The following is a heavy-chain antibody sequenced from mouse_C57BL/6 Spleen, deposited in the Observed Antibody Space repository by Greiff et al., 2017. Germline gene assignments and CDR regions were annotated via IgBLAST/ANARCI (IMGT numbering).Heavy chain of an antibody. V-gene: IGHV1-4*01. CDR2: INPSSGYT. J-gene: IGHJ4*01. CDR1: GYTFTSYT. Sequence: VQLQQSGAELARPGASVKMSCKASGYTFTSYTMHWVKPRPGQGREWIGYINPSSGYTKYNQKFKDKATLTADKSSSTAYMQLSSLTSEDSAVYYCARSGDGYYAYAMDYWGQGTSVTVSS. D-gene: IGHD2-3*01. CDR3: ARSGDGYYAYAMDY.